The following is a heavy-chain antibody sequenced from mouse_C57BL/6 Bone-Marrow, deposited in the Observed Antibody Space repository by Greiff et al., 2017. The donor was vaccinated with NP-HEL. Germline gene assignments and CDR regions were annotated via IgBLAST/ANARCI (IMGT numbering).Heavy chain of an antibody. D-gene: IGHD1-1*01. CDR3: VRWGTTGSMGDY. J-gene: IGHJ4*01. V-gene: IGHV1-59*01. CDR1: GYTFTSYW. Sequence: VQLQQPGAELVRPGTSVKLSCKASGYTFTSYWMHWVKQRPGQGLEWIGVIDPSDSYTNYNQKFKGKATLTVDTSSSTAYMQLSSLTSEDSAVYYCVRWGTTGSMGDYWGQGTSVTVSS. CDR2: IDPSDSYT.